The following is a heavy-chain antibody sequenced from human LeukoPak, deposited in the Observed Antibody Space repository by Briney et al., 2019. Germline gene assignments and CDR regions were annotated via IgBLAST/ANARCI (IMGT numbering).Heavy chain of an antibody. D-gene: IGHD5-18*01. CDR3: AREYSYGPFDY. CDR2: ISGSGGST. J-gene: IGHJ4*02. Sequence: GSLRLSCAASGFTFSSYAMSWVRQAPGKGLEWVSAISGSGGSTYYADSVKGRFTISRDNAKNSLYLQMNSLRAEDTAVYYCAREYSYGPFDYWGQGTLVTVSS. CDR1: GFTFSSYA. V-gene: IGHV3-23*01.